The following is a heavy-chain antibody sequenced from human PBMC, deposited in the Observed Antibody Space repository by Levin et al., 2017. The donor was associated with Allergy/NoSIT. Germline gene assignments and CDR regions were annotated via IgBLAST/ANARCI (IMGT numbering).Heavy chain of an antibody. CDR1: GGSFSGYY. CDR3: ARGLWGGSRYTWGY. Sequence: SETLSLTCAVYGGSFSGYYRSWIRQPPGKGLEWIGKIDHSGTSNYTPSLESRVTISADMSKNQFYLKMNSVTAADSAVYFCARGLWGGSRYTWGYWGQGALVTVSS. J-gene: IGHJ4*02. CDR2: IDHSGTS. D-gene: IGHD3-16*02. V-gene: IGHV4-34*01.